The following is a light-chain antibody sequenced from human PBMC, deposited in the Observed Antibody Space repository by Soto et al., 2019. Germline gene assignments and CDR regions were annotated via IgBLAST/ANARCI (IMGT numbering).Light chain of an antibody. J-gene: IGKJ1*01. CDR1: QSVSSSY. Sequence: EIVLMQSPGTLSLSPGERATLSFRSSQSVSSSYLAWYQQKPGQAPRLLIYGASSRATGIPDRFSGSGSGTDFTLTISRLEPEDFAVYYCQQYGSSPAPFGQGTKVDIK. CDR2: GAS. V-gene: IGKV3-20*01. CDR3: QQYGSSPAP.